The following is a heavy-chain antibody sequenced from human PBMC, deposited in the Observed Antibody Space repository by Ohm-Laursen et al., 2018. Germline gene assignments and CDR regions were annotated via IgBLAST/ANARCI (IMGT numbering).Heavy chain of an antibody. V-gene: IGHV3-7*03. D-gene: IGHD3-22*01. Sequence: SLRLSCAASGFTFSSYWMTWVRQPPGKGLEWVARIKVDGSEKYYVDSVKGRFTISRDDAKNSLYLQMSSLRAEDTALYYCAKSGSSGYYWPRFDYWGQGTLVTVSS. J-gene: IGHJ4*02. CDR3: AKSGSSGYYWPRFDY. CDR2: IKVDGSEK. CDR1: GFTFSSYW.